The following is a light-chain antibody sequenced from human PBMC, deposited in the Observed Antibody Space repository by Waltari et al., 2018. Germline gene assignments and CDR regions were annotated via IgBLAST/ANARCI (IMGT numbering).Light chain of an antibody. CDR1: QSLLYSNGYNY. CDR3: QQYDGEVLT. V-gene: IGKV2-28*01. J-gene: IGKJ4*01. CDR2: LGS. Sequence: EIVMTQSPLSLPVTPGEPASISCRSSQSLLYSNGYNYLDWYLQKPGQSPQLLIYLGSNRASGVPDRFSGSGSGTDFTLTISRLEPEDFAVYYCQQYDGEVLTFGGGTKVEI.